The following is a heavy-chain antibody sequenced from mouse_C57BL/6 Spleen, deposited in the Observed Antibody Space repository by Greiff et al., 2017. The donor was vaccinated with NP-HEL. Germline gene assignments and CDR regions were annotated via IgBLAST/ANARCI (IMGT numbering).Heavy chain of an antibody. CDR3: VKHGLGLMDY. CDR2: LWGGGGT. J-gene: IGHJ4*01. V-gene: IGHV2-9*01. Sequence: VQLQQSGPGLVAPSQSLSIPCTVSGFSLTSYGVDWVRQPPGKGLEWLGVLWGGGGTNYTYALMSRLSISKDNSKSQVCLKMNRLQTDDTAMYYCVKHGLGLMDYWGQGTSVTVSS. D-gene: IGHD4-1*01. CDR1: GFSLTSYG.